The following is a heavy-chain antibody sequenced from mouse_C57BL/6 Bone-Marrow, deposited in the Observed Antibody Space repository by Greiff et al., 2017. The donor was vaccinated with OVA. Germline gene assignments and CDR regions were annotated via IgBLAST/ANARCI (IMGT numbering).Heavy chain of an antibody. CDR2: INPNNGGT. Sequence: EVQLQQSGPELVKPGASVKISCKASGYTFTDYYMNWVKQSHGKSLEWIGDINPNNGGTSYNQKFKGKATLTVDKSSSTAYMELRSLTSEDSAVYYCARAIVTFPYYAMDYWGQGTSVTVSS. J-gene: IGHJ4*01. V-gene: IGHV1-26*01. D-gene: IGHD2-5*01. CDR1: GYTFTDYY. CDR3: ARAIVTFPYYAMDY.